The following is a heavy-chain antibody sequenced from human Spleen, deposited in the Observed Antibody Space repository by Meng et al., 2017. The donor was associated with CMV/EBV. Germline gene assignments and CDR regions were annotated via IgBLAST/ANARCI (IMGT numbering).Heavy chain of an antibody. CDR1: GDSVSGYS. CDR3: ARDIVVVPAAMDYYYYGMDV. J-gene: IGHJ6*02. Sequence: SETLSLTCSVSGDSVSGYSWSWIRQPPGKGLEWIGSIYHIGSPTYDPSLRSRVTMSIDTSKSQFSLELNSVTAADSAVYYCARDIVVVPAAMDYYYYGMDVWGQGTTVTVSS. D-gene: IGHD2-2*01. CDR2: IYHIGSP. V-gene: IGHV4-59*02.